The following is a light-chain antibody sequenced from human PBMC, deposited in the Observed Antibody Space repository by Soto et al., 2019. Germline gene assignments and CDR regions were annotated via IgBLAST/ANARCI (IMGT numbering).Light chain of an antibody. CDR1: QSISSW. Sequence: DIQMTQSPSTLYASMGDRVTITCRASQSISSWLAWYQQKPGKAPKLLIYKASSLESGVPSRFSGSGSGTEFTLTISSLQPDDFATYYCQQYNSVAYTFGQGTKLEIK. J-gene: IGKJ2*01. V-gene: IGKV1-5*03. CDR2: KAS. CDR3: QQYNSVAYT.